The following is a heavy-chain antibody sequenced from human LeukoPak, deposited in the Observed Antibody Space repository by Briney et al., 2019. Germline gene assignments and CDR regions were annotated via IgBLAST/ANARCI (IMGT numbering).Heavy chain of an antibody. CDR1: GGSISSGDYY. CDR3: ARAYSSSWTRNFDL. D-gene: IGHD6-13*01. Sequence: PSQTLSLTCTVSGGSISSGDYYWSWIRQPPGKGLEWIGYIYYSGSTNYNPSLKSRVTFSVDTSKNQFSLKLSSVTAADTAVYYCARAYSSSWTRNFDLWGRGTLVTVSS. CDR2: IYYSGST. J-gene: IGHJ2*01. V-gene: IGHV4-30-4*01.